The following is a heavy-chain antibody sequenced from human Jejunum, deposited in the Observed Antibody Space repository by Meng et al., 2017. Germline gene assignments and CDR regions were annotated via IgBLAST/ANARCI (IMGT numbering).Heavy chain of an antibody. CDR3: ARDLLGPAIAATGWFDP. CDR2: IYHTGTT. V-gene: IGHV4-4*02. J-gene: IGHJ5*02. D-gene: IGHD6-13*01. CDR1: GASISDSNW. Sequence: VHRHERGPDLWRPSGTLSLTCAVSGASISDSNWWSWVRKPLGKALGWIGEIYHTGTTNYNPSLKSRVTMSLDKSKNQFSLELTSVTAADTAVYYCARDLLGPAIAATGWFDPWGQGTLVTVSS.